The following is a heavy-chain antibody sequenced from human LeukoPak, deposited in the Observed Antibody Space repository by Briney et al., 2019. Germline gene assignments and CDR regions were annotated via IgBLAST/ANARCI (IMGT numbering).Heavy chain of an antibody. J-gene: IGHJ4*02. D-gene: IGHD2-2*01. CDR3: ARDRSGSSSLYFDY. CDR2: IYYSGST. Sequence: SETLSLTCTVSGGSISSYYWSWIRQPPGKGLEWIGYIYYSGSTHYNPSLKSRVTISVDTSKNQFSLKRSSVTAADTGVYYCARDRSGSSSLYFDYWGQRTLVTVSS. V-gene: IGHV4-59*01. CDR1: GGSISSYY.